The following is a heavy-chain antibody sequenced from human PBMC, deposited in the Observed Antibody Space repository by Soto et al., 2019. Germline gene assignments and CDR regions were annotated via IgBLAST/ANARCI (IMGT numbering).Heavy chain of an antibody. CDR1: GFTFSSYA. V-gene: IGHV3-23*01. CDR3: AKDPILGYCSGGSCYKGY. Sequence: EVQLLESGGGLVQPGGSLRLSCAASGFTFSSYARSWVRQAPGKGLEWVSAISGSGGSTYYADSVKGRFTISRDNSKNTLYLQMNSLRAEDTAVYYCAKDPILGYCSGGSCYKGYWGQGTLVTVSS. CDR2: ISGSGGST. D-gene: IGHD2-15*01. J-gene: IGHJ4*02.